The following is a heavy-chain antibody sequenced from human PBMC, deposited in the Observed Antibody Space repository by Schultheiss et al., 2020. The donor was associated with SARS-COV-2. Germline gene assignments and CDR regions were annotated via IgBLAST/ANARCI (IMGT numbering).Heavy chain of an antibody. D-gene: IGHD6-19*01. Sequence: GGSLRLSCAASGFTFSSYAMSWVRQAPGKGLEWVSAISGSGGSTYYADSVKGRFTISRDNSKNTLYLQMNSLRAEDTAVYYCARDSSEGSGWNAVDYWGQGTLVTVSS. V-gene: IGHV3-23*01. CDR1: GFTFSSYA. CDR3: ARDSSEGSGWNAVDY. J-gene: IGHJ4*02. CDR2: ISGSGGST.